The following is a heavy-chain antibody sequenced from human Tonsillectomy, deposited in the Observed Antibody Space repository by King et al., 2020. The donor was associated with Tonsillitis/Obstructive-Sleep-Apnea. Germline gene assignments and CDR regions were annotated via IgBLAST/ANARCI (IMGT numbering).Heavy chain of an antibody. CDR2: INTENYI. V-gene: IGHV3-21*01. J-gene: IGHJ4*02. CDR3: ARDSSGWSSDY. Sequence: VQLVQSGGGLVKPGGSLRLSCAASGFAFSSYSMSWVRQAPGKGLEWVSSINTENYIYYAGSVKDRLTISRDNAKNSLYLQMDSLGAEDTAVYYCARDSSGWSSDYWGQGTLVTVSS. D-gene: IGHD6-19*01. CDR1: GFAFSSYS.